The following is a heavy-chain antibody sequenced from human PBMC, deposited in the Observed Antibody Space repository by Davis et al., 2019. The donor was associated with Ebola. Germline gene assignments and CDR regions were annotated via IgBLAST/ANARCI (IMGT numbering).Heavy chain of an antibody. Sequence: MPSETLSLTCTVSGGSISSSSYYWGWIRQPPGKGLEWIGSIYYSGSTYYNPSLKSRVTISVDTSKNQFSLKLSSVTAADTAVYYCARHESLFDYWGQGTLVTVSS. CDR3: ARHESLFDY. J-gene: IGHJ4*02. CDR1: GGSISSSSYY. V-gene: IGHV4-39*01. CDR2: IYYSGST.